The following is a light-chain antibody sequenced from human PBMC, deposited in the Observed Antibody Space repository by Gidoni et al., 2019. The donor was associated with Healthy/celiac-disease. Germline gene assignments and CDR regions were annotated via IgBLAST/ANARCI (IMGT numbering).Light chain of an antibody. CDR2: QDS. V-gene: IGLV3-1*01. J-gene: IGLJ2*01. Sequence: SYELTQPPSVSVSPGQTASIPCSGDKWGDKFACWYQQTPGQSPVLVIYQDSKRPSGIPERFSGSNSGNTATLTISGTQAMDEADYYCQAWDSSTAVVFGGGTKLTVL. CDR3: QAWDSSTAVV. CDR1: KWGDKF.